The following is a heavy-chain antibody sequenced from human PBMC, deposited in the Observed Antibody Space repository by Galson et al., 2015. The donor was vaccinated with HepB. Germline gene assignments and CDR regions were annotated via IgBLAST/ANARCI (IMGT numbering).Heavy chain of an antibody. CDR1: GDSVSSNSAA. CDR2: TYYRSKWYN. D-gene: IGHD5-18*01. J-gene: IGHJ5*02. V-gene: IGHV6-1*01. Sequence: CAISGDSVSSNSAAWNWIRQSPSRGLEWLGRTYYRSKWYNDYAVSVKSRITINPDTSKNQISLQLNSVTPEDTAVYYCASQPQGVDTAMFPWGQGTLVTVSS. CDR3: ASQPQGVDTAMFP.